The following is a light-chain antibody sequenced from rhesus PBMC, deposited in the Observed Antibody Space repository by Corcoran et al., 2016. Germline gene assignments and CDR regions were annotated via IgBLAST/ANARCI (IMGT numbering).Light chain of an antibody. J-gene: IGKJ2*01. Sequence: DIQMSQSPSSLSASVGDRVTITCRASQGISSYLNWYQRKPGKAPKLLIYDGNSLAGGVPARFSGSGSGTDFTLTISRLQPEDFATYYCQQGNSNPYSFGQGTKVEIK. CDR3: QQGNSNPYS. V-gene: IGKV1-32*02. CDR1: QGISSY. CDR2: DGN.